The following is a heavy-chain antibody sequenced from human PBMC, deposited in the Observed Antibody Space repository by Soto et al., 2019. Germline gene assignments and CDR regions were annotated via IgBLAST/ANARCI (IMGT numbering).Heavy chain of an antibody. CDR2: MYPTGST. J-gene: IGHJ4*02. D-gene: IGHD3-10*01. CDR1: GYSISSGCY. V-gene: IGHV4-38-2*02. Sequence: SETLSLTCTVSGYSISSGCYWGWIRQPPGKRLEWIGSMYPTGSTYYNPSLKSRVTMSVDTSNNEFSLKLTSVTAADTAVYHCVRDLNYGLYYFDYWGQGTLVTVSS. CDR3: VRDLNYGLYYFDY.